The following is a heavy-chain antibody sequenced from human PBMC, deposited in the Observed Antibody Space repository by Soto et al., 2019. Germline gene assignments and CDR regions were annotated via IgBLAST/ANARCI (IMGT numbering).Heavy chain of an antibody. CDR3: AKGGAQLLHYNWFDP. V-gene: IGHV3-23*01. CDR1: GFPFSSYA. D-gene: IGHD2-2*01. J-gene: IGHJ5*02. CDR2: ISGSASTT. Sequence: GGSLRLSCAASGFPFSSYAMNWVRQAPGKGLEWVSSISGSASTTYYADSVKGRFTISRDNSKNTLYLQMNSLRAEDTAVYYCAKGGAQLLHYNWFDPWGQGTLVTVSS.